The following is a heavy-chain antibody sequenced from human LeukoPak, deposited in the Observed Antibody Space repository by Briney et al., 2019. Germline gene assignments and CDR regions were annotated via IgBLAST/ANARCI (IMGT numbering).Heavy chain of an antibody. CDR1: GHTFTSYY. J-gene: IGHJ4*02. CDR3: ARDGATGVVLTH. V-gene: IGHV1-46*01. Sequence: ASVKVSCKASGHTFTSYYMHRVRQAPGQGLEWMGIINPSGGSTSYAQKFQGRVTMTRDTSTSTVYMELSSLRSEDTAVYYCARDGATGVVLTHWGQGTLVTVSS. CDR2: INPSGGST. D-gene: IGHD4/OR15-4a*01.